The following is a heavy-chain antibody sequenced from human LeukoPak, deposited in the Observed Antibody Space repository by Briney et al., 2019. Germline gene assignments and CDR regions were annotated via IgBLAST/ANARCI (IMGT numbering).Heavy chain of an antibody. D-gene: IGHD6-19*01. V-gene: IGHV7-4-1*02. J-gene: IGHJ4*02. Sequence: ASVKVSCKASGYTFTSYAMNWVRQAPGQGLEWMGWINTNTGNPTYAQGFTGRLVFSLDTSVSTAYLQISSLKAEDTAVYYCLAVAGSVGLDYWGQGTLVTVSS. CDR3: LAVAGSVGLDY. CDR2: INTNTGNP. CDR1: GYTFTSYA.